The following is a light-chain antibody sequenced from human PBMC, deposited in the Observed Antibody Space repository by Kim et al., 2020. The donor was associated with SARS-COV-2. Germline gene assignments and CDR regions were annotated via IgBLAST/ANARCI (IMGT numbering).Light chain of an antibody. V-gene: IGLV3-1*01. J-gene: IGLJ1*01. CDR2: QDS. Sequence: VSPGQTASITCSGDKLGDKYACWYQQKPGQSPVLVIYQDSKRPSGIPERFSGSNSGNTATLTISGTQAMDEADYYCQAWDSSLYVFGTGTQLTVL. CDR3: QAWDSSLYV. CDR1: KLGDKY.